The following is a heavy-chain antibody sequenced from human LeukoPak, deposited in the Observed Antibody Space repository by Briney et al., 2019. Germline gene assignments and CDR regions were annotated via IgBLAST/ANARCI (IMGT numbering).Heavy chain of an antibody. J-gene: IGHJ3*02. D-gene: IGHD1-14*01. CDR3: AREGHGKEEDAFDI. CDR2: IKQDGSEK. Sequence: GGSLRLSCAASGFTFSSYWMSWVRQAPGKGLEWVANIKQDGSEKYYVDSVKGRFTISRDNSENTLYLQMNSLRAEDTAVYYCAREGHGKEEDAFDIWGQGTMVTVSS. CDR1: GFTFSSYW. V-gene: IGHV3-7*03.